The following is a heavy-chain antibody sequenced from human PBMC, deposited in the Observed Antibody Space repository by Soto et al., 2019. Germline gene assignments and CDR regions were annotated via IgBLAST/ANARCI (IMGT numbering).Heavy chain of an antibody. J-gene: IGHJ4*02. V-gene: IGHV1-69*06. CDR1: GGTFSSLG. CDR3: ARATTKDGT. CDR2: IVPIFGTT. D-gene: IGHD1-26*01. Sequence: HLVQSGAEVKKPGSSVNISCKASGGTFSSLGLSWVRQAPGQGLEWMGGIVPIFGTTNYAQQFLGRVTISADKATSTAYMELSRLTSEDTAVYYCARATTKDGTWGQGTLVTVSS.